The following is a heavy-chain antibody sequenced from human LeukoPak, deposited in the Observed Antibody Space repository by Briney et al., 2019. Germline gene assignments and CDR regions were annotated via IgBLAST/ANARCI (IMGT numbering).Heavy chain of an antibody. CDR2: ISSSGSTI. CDR3: AREAFSDGDYYYYYYMDV. CDR1: GFTFSDYY. V-gene: IGHV3-11*04. Sequence: GGSLRLSCAASGFTFSDYYMSWIRQAPGKGLEWVSYISSSGSTIYYADSVKGRFTISRDNAKNSLYLQMNSLRAEDTAVYYCAREAFSDGDYYYYYYMDVWGKGTTVTVSS. J-gene: IGHJ6*03. D-gene: IGHD4-17*01.